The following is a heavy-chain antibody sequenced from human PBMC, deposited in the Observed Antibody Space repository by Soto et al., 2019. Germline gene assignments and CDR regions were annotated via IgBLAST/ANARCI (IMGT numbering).Heavy chain of an antibody. J-gene: IGHJ6*03. CDR2: ISSSSSTI. CDR3: ARDSRPTYYDFWSGHDRVNYYYYMDV. Sequence: EVQLVESGGGLVQPGGSLRLSCAASGFTFSSYSMNWVRQAPGKGLEWVSYISSSSSTIYYADSVKGRFTISRDNAKNSLYLPMNSLRAEDTAVYYCARDSRPTYYDFWSGHDRVNYYYYMDVWGKGTTVTVSS. V-gene: IGHV3-48*01. D-gene: IGHD3-3*01. CDR1: GFTFSSYS.